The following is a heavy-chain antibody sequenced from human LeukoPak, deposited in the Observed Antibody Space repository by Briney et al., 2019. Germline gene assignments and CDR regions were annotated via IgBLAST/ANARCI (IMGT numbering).Heavy chain of an antibody. Sequence: GGSLRLSCATSGFTFNRFGTHWVRQAPGKGLEWVAVISYDGSNKYYADSVKGRFTISRDNSKNTLYLQMNSLRAEDTAVYYCARIRVGSSGWYYFDYWGQGTLVTVSS. CDR2: ISYDGSNK. D-gene: IGHD6-19*01. CDR3: ARIRVGSSGWYYFDY. J-gene: IGHJ4*02. V-gene: IGHV3-30*19. CDR1: GFTFNRFG.